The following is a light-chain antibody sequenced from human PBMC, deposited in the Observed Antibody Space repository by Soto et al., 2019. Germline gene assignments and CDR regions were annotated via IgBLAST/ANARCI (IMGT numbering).Light chain of an antibody. J-gene: IGKJ1*01. CDR2: DAS. CDR1: QSISSW. CDR3: QQYNSYRWA. Sequence: TQSPSTLSASVGDRVTITCRASQSISSWLAWYQQKPGKAPKLLIYDASSLESGVPSRFSGSGSGTEFTLTISSLQPDDFETYYCQQYNSYRWAFGQGTKVDIK. V-gene: IGKV1-5*01.